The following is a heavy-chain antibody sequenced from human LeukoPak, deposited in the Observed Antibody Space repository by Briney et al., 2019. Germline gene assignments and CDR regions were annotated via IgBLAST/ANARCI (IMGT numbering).Heavy chain of an antibody. CDR1: RDSISSYY. J-gene: IGHJ3*02. V-gene: IGHV4-59*01. Sequence: SETLSLTCTVSRDSISSYYWSWIRQPPRKGLEWIEYINYSGSTNYNPSLKSRVTISVDTFKNQFSLKLSSVTAADTAVYYCASDWAGVADAFDIWGQRTMVTVSS. CDR2: INYSGST. CDR3: ASDWAGVADAFDI. D-gene: IGHD2-15*01.